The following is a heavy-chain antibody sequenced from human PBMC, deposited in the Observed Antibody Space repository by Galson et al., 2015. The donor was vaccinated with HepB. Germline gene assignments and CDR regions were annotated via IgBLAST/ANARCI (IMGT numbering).Heavy chain of an antibody. CDR2: MNPNSGNT. CDR3: ARVGYCTGGVCYNYDY. V-gene: IGHV1-8*01. Sequence: SVKVSCKASGYTITSYDINWVRQATGQGLEWMGWMNPNSGNTGYAQKFQGRVTMTRNTSISTAYMELSSLRSEDTAVYYCARVGYCTGGVCYNYDYWGQGTLVTVSS. D-gene: IGHD2-8*02. CDR1: GYTITSYD. J-gene: IGHJ4*02.